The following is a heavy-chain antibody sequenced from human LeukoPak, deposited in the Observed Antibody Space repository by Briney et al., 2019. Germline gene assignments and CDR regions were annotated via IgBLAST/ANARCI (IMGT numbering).Heavy chain of an antibody. V-gene: IGHV3-23*01. CDR2: ISGSGGTT. D-gene: IGHD1-1*01. Sequence: PGGSLRLSCAASGFTFTSYAMSWVRQAPGKGLEWVSAISGSGGTTDYADSVKGRFTISRDNSKNTLYLQMNSLRAEDTAIYYCAKGAMEDDYYYYGMDVWGQGTTVTVSS. CDR3: AKGAMEDDYYYYGMDV. J-gene: IGHJ6*02. CDR1: GFTFTSYA.